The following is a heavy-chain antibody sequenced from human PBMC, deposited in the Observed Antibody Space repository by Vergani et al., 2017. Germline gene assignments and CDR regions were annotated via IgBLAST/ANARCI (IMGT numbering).Heavy chain of an antibody. CDR1: GFTFSSYS. V-gene: IGHV3-21*05. CDR2: ISSSSSYT. CDR3: ARDGGIAAAGPTYGMDV. D-gene: IGHD6-13*01. J-gene: IGHJ6*02. Sequence: EVQLVESGGGLVKPGGSLRLSCAASGFTFSSYSMNWVRQAPGKGLEWVSYISSSSSYTNYADSVKGRFTISRDNAKNSLYLQMNSLRAEDTAVYYCARDGGIAAAGPTYGMDVWGQGTTVTVSS.